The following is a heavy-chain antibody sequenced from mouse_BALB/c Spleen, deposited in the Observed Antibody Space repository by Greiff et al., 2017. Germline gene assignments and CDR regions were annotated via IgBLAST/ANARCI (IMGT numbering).Heavy chain of an antibody. CDR3: ARGWVRQYFDV. Sequence: DVQLQESGPGLVKPSQSLSLTCSVTGYSITSGYYWNWIRQFPGNKLEWMGYISYDGSNNYNPSLKNRISITRDTSKNQFFLKLNSVTTEDTATYYCARGWVRQYFDVWGAGTTVTVSS. CDR1: GYSITSGYY. V-gene: IGHV3-6*02. J-gene: IGHJ1*01. D-gene: IGHD2-14*01. CDR2: ISYDGSN.